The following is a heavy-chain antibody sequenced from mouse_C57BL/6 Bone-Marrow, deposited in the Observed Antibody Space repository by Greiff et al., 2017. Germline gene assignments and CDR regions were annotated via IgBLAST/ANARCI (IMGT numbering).Heavy chain of an antibody. Sequence: EVKLMESGGGLVQPGGSLKLSCAASGFTFSDYGMAWVRQAPRKGLEWVAFISNLAYSIYYADTVTGRFTISRENAKTTLYLEISSRRSEETARYYCASLRRGNVDYWGQGTTLTVSS. CDR3: ASLRRGNVDY. V-gene: IGHV5-15*01. J-gene: IGHJ2*01. CDR1: GFTFSDYG. CDR2: ISNLAYSI. D-gene: IGHD6-1*01.